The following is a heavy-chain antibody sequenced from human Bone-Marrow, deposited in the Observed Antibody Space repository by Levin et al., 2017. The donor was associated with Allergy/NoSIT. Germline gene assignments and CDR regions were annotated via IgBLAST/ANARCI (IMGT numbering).Heavy chain of an antibody. CDR2: ISDDGDKQ. J-gene: IGHJ4*02. CDR3: ARDHPPYSGSYHFNY. Sequence: GGSLRLSCAASGFTFSDYMMHWVRQAPGKGLEWVAVISDDGDKQFYADSVRGRFTISRDNSKNTLYLQMNSLRPEDTAIYYCARDHPPYSGSYHFNYWGQGNLVSVSS. CDR1: GFTFSDYM. D-gene: IGHD1-26*01. V-gene: IGHV3-30-3*01.